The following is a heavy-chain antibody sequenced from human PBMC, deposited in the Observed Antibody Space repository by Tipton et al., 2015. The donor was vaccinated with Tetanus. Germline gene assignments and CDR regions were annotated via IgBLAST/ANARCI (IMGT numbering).Heavy chain of an antibody. V-gene: IGHV3-49*05. D-gene: IGHD1-26*01. CDR3: TRDRVGASVDGMDV. CDR1: GFTLGDYA. Sequence: VQLVQSGGALVNPGRSLRLSCTASGFTLGDYAMSWFRQAPGKGLEWVGFIRSKAYGGTTEYAASAKGRFTISRDDSKSIAYLQMNSLKTEDTAVYYCTRDRVGASVDGMDVWGKGTTVTVSS. CDR2: IRSKAYGGTT. J-gene: IGHJ6*04.